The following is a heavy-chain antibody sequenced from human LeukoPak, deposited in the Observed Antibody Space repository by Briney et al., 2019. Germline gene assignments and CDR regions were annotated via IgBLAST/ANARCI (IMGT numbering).Heavy chain of an antibody. J-gene: IGHJ5*02. D-gene: IGHD6-13*01. CDR1: GYTFTGYY. V-gene: IGHV1-2*06. CDR3: ARAPRIAAAPSNNWFDP. Sequence: GASVKVSCKASGYTFTGYYMHWMREAPGQGLEWMGRINPNSGGTNYAQKFQGRVTMTRDTSISTAYMELSRLRSDDTAVYYCARAPRIAAAPSNNWFDPWGQGTLVTVSS. CDR2: INPNSGGT.